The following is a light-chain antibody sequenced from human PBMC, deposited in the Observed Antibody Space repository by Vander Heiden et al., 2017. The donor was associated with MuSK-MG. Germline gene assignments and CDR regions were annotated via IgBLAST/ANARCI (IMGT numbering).Light chain of an antibody. V-gene: IGKV1-27*01. CDR2: GAS. CDR1: QGVSSY. J-gene: IGKJ4*01. Sequence: DILMTQSPSSLSASVGDRVTITCRATQGVSSYLAWYQHKPGKVPRLLIYGASTLQSGVPPRFSGSGLGTDFALTISSLQPEDAATYYCQNDNSAPRAFGGGTKVEIK. CDR3: QNDNSAPRA.